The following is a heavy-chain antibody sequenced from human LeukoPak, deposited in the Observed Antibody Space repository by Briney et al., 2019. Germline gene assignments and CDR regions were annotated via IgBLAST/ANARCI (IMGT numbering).Heavy chain of an antibody. CDR3: ASELRSFDS. CDR1: GFTFTGYS. J-gene: IGHJ4*02. Sequence: GGSLRLSCAAPGFTFTGYSMTWVRQAPGKGLEWVANIKHNGDELNYVDSVEDRFTISRDNAKNSLYLHITSLRAEDTAVYYCASELRSFDSWGQGTLVTVSS. CDR2: IKHNGDEL. D-gene: IGHD3-16*01. V-gene: IGHV3-7*01.